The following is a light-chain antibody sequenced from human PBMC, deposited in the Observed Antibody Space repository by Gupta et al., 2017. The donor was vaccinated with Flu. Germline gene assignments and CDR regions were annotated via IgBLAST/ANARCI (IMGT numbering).Light chain of an antibody. CDR3: MEGTHSHT. V-gene: IGKV2-30*02. CDR1: HSRVHVNGNTY. Sequence: SCMSSHSRVHVNGNTYMHWFQQRPGQSARRLIYKVSNREAGVPDRFSGSGSGTDFTLTISRVEAKDVLFYYCMEGTHSHTFGQGTKLEIK. CDR2: KVS. J-gene: IGKJ2*01.